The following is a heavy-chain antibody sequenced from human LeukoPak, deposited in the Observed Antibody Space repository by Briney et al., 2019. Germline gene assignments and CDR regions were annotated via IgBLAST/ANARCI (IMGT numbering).Heavy chain of an antibody. CDR2: IYYSGST. J-gene: IGHJ4*02. D-gene: IGHD1-14*01. CDR3: ARDREGAGPFDY. Sequence: PSGTLSLTCTVSGGSVSSGSYYWSWIRQPPGKGLEWIGYIYYSGSTNYNPSLKSRVTISVDTSKNQFSLKLSSVTAADTAVYYCARDREGAGPFDYWGQGTLVTVSS. V-gene: IGHV4-61*01. CDR1: GGSVSSGSYY.